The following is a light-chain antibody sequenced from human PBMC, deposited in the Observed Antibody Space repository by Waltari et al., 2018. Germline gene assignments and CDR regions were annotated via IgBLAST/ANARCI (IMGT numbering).Light chain of an antibody. CDR3: QSYDTGLSNRL. CDR1: VSNIGAVYE. Sequence: VLPQPPSASGAPGLTLIFSSSGTVSNIGAVYEFHRYQHLPRAAPKLLILGNTNRPSGVPDRFSASKTGASASLVISGRQADDEGDYYCQSYDTGLSNRLFGGGTKLTVL. CDR2: GNT. J-gene: IGLJ3*02. V-gene: IGLV1-40*01.